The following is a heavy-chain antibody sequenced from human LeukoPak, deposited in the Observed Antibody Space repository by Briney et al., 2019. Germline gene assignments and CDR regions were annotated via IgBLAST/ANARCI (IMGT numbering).Heavy chain of an antibody. D-gene: IGHD3-3*01. V-gene: IGHV3-20*04. Sequence: PGGSLRLSCAASGFTSGFTFDDYGMHWVRQVPGKGLEWVYGISRDGGRIGYADSVQGRFTISRDNSRNSLHLQMNSLRVEDTAFYYCVKDSNYDFWSGYYKGFDNWGQGTLVTVSS. CDR1: GFTFDDYG. CDR2: ISRDGGRI. CDR3: VKDSNYDFWSGYYKGFDN. J-gene: IGHJ4*02.